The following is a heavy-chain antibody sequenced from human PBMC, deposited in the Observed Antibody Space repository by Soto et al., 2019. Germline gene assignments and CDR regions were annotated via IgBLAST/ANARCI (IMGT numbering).Heavy chain of an antibody. J-gene: IGHJ3*02. Sequence: SETLSLTCTVSGGSISSGGYSWNWIRQQPGKGLEWIGYIYHSGSTHYNPSLKSRVTISVDKSKNQFSLKLSSVTAADTAVYYCARVLGNDAFDIWGKGTMVTVSS. D-gene: IGHD3-3*02. V-gene: IGHV4-30-2*01. CDR2: IYHSGST. CDR1: GGSISSGGYS. CDR3: ARVLGNDAFDI.